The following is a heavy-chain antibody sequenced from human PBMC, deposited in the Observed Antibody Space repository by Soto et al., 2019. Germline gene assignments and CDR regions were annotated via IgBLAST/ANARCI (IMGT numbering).Heavy chain of an antibody. CDR3: ARVSGIYYYGMDV. D-gene: IGHD3-10*01. J-gene: IGHJ6*04. CDR1: GGSFSGYY. Sequence: SETLSLTCAVYGGSFSGYYWSWIRQPPGKGLEWIGEINHSGSTNYNPSLKSRVTISVDTSKNQVSLKLSSVTAADTAVYYGARVSGIYYYGMDVWGKGTTVTVAS. CDR2: INHSGST. V-gene: IGHV4-34*01.